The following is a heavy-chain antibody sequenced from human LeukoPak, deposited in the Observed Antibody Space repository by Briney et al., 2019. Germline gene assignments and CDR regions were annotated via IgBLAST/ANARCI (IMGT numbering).Heavy chain of an antibody. CDR2: IYHSGTT. CDR3: ARKENVYYYFDY. V-gene: IGHV4-28*01. CDR1: GYSITSSSW. J-gene: IGHJ4*02. D-gene: IGHD3-10*01. Sequence: SETLSLTCAVSGYSITSSSWWGWIRQPPGKGLEWIGYIYHSGTTYYNPSLQSRVTMSVDTSKNQFSLKLSSVTAADTAVYYCARKENVYYYFDYWGQGTLVTVSS.